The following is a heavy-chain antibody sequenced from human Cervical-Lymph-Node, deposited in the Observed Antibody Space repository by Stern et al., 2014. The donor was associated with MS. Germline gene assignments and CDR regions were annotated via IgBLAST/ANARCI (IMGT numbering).Heavy chain of an antibody. CDR1: GYSFTEFW. V-gene: IGHV5-51*03. Sequence: VQLVQSGPEVKKPGESLKMSCKASGYSFTEFWIGWVRQMPGKGLESMGIIHPGDFDTRYSPSFQGQVTISVDRSINTAYLQWSSLKASDSAIYYCATQGCTNGVCHFEYWGQGTLVTVSS. J-gene: IGHJ4*02. CDR2: IHPGDFDT. D-gene: IGHD2-8*01. CDR3: ATQGCTNGVCHFEY.